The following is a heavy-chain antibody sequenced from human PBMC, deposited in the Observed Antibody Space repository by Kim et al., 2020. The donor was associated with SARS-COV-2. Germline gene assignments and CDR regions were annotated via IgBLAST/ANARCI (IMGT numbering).Heavy chain of an antibody. CDR3: ARDLTTVTTLAGWFDP. J-gene: IGHJ5*02. D-gene: IGHD4-17*01. Sequence: SVRGRFTISRDNSKTTLYLQMNSLRAEDTAVYYCARDLTTVTTLAGWFDPWGQGTLVTVSS. V-gene: IGHV3-30*07.